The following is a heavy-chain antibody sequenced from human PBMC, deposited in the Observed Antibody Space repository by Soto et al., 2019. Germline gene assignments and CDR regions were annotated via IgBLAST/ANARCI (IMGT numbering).Heavy chain of an antibody. CDR1: GGTFSSYA. J-gene: IGHJ6*01. D-gene: IGHD6-13*01. Sequence: QVQLVQSGAEVKKPGSSVKVSCKASGGTFSSYAISWVRQAPGQGLEWMGGIIPIFGTANYAQKFQGRVRIPAAEATSTAYMELRRLRSEDTAVYYCARARGAAAGHAVSYYCGMGVWGQGTTVTVSS. CDR3: ARARGAAAGHAVSYYCGMGV. V-gene: IGHV1-69*01. CDR2: IIPIFGTA.